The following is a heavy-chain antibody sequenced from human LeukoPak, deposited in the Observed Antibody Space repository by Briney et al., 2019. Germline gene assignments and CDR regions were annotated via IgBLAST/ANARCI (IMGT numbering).Heavy chain of an antibody. J-gene: IGHJ1*01. Sequence: PGGSLRLSCAASAFIFNNYYMSWIRQAPEKGLECVSYISNSGSTMFYADSVKGRFTISRDNAKNSLYLQMNSLRAEDTAVYYCATYSSLNRREFQYWGQGTLLTVSS. CDR1: AFIFNNYY. V-gene: IGHV3-11*04. CDR3: ATYSSLNRREFQY. D-gene: IGHD3-22*01. CDR2: ISNSGSTM.